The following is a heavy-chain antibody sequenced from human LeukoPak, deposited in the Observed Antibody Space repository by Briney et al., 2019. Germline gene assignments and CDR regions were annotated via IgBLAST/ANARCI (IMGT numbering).Heavy chain of an antibody. CDR2: ISSNGGST. CDR1: GFTFSSYG. J-gene: IGHJ4*02. D-gene: IGHD1-26*01. V-gene: IGHV3-64*01. CDR3: ARGGWDLVRFYFDY. Sequence: GGSLRLSCAASGFTFSSYGMHWVRQAPGKGLEYVSAISSNGGSTYYANSVKGRFTISRDNSKNTLYLQMGSMRAEDMAVYYCARGGWDLVRFYFDYWGQGTLVTVSS.